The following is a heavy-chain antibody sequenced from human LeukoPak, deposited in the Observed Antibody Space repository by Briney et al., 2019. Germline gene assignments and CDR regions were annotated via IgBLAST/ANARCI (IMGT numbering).Heavy chain of an antibody. D-gene: IGHD4-23*01. Sequence: PSETLSLTCTVSGDSIYSTGYYWGWVRQPPGKGLEWIGSIYYSGSTYYNPSLKSRVAISADTSKSQFSLKLTSVTAADTAVYYCARSDYGGIGYWGQGTLVTVSS. CDR1: GDSIYSTGYY. J-gene: IGHJ4*02. V-gene: IGHV4-39*01. CDR3: ARSDYGGIGY. CDR2: IYYSGST.